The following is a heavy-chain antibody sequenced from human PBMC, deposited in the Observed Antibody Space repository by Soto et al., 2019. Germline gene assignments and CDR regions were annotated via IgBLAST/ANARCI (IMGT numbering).Heavy chain of an antibody. V-gene: IGHV4-39*01. CDR1: GGSISSSSYY. D-gene: IGHD4-17*01. CDR3: ARQRLTVTLDY. CDR2: IYYSGST. Sequence: QLQLQESGPGLVKPSETLSLTCTVSGGSISSSSYYWGWIRQPPGKGLEWIESIYYSGSTYYNPSLKSRVTISVDTSKNQFSLKLSSVTAADTAVYYCARQRLTVTLDYWGQGTLVTVSS. J-gene: IGHJ4*02.